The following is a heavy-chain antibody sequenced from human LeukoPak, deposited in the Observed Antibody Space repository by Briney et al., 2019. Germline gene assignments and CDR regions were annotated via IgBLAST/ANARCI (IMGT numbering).Heavy chain of an antibody. J-gene: IGHJ4*02. CDR1: GFTFSRYA. CDR3: AKDRGYSYGLSEIYYFDY. D-gene: IGHD5-18*01. V-gene: IGHV3-23*01. Sequence: PGGCLRLSCAASGFTFSRYAMKWVRQAPGKGLGWVSGISGSGGSTYYADSVKGRFTISRDNSKNTLYLQVNSLRAEDTAVYYCAKDRGYSYGLSEIYYFDYWGQGTLVTVSS. CDR2: ISGSGGST.